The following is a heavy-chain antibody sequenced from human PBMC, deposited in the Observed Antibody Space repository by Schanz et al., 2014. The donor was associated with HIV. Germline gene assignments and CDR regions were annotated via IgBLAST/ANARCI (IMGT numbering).Heavy chain of an antibody. CDR1: GFTFSTYR. V-gene: IGHV3-48*02. J-gene: IGHJ6*02. CDR3: ARSPSYGMDV. Sequence: VQLVQSGGGWVMPGQSLRLSCAASGFTFSTYRMNWVRQAPGKGLEWVSYISSSSTTRHYADSVKGRFTISRDNAKNSLSRQMNSLRDEDTAVYYCARSPSYGMDVWGQGTTVTVSS. CDR2: ISSSSTTR.